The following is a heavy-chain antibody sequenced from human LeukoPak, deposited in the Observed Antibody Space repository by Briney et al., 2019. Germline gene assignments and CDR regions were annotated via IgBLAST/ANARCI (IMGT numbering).Heavy chain of an antibody. V-gene: IGHV3-21*01. J-gene: IGHJ3*02. D-gene: IGHD4-11*01. CDR3: ARRTVTTDDAFDI. Sequence: GGSLRLSCAASGFTFSSYSMNWVRQAPGKGLEWVSSISSSSSYIYYADSVKGRFTISRDNAKNSLYLQMNSLRAEDTAVYYCARRTVTTDDAFDIWGQRTMVTVSS. CDR2: ISSSSSYI. CDR1: GFTFSSYS.